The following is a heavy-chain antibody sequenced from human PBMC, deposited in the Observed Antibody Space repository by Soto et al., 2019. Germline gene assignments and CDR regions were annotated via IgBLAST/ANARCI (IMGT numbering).Heavy chain of an antibody. V-gene: IGHV3-9*01. CDR2: IRQNRTKI. CDR1: GFTFDDYA. J-gene: IGHJ4*02. Sequence: PGGSLRLSCAASGFTFDDYAMHWVRQAPGKGLEWVAGIRQNRTKIAYADSVKGRFTISRDNAKNSLYLQMNSLRVEDTAVYYCARELSWSGKDYWGQGTQVTVSS. CDR3: ARELSWSGKDY. D-gene: IGHD3-10*01.